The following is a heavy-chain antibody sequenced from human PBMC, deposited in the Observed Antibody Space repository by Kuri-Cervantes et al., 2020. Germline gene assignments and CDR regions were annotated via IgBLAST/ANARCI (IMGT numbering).Heavy chain of an antibody. Sequence: GESLKISCAASGFTFSNYAMSWVRQAPGKGLEWVSSISGSGGSSYHADSVKGRFTISRDNSKNTLYLQVNSLRAEDTAVYYCARSMVGTQDYWGQGTLVTVSS. D-gene: IGHD1-26*01. CDR3: ARSMVGTQDY. J-gene: IGHJ4*02. CDR1: GFTFSNYA. CDR2: ISGSGGSS. V-gene: IGHV3-23*01.